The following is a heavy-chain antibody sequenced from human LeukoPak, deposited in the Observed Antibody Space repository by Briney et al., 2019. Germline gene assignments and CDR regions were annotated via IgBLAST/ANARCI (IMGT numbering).Heavy chain of an antibody. Sequence: SETLFLTCTVSGGSISSYYWSWIRQPPGKGLEWIGYIYYSGSTNYNPSLKSRVTISVDTSKNQLSLKLSSVTAADTAVYYCARGLWFGERPEYFDYWGQGTLVTVSS. D-gene: IGHD3-10*01. J-gene: IGHJ4*02. V-gene: IGHV4-59*01. CDR2: IYYSGST. CDR3: ARGLWFGERPEYFDY. CDR1: GGSISSYY.